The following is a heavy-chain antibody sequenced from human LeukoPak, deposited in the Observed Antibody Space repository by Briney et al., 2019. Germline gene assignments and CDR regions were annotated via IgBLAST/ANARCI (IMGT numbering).Heavy chain of an antibody. J-gene: IGHJ6*02. V-gene: IGHV3-74*01. Sequence: PGGSLRLSCIASGFSFSGHWMHWARQLPGKGLVWVSRISPTGSTTSYADSVKGRFTISRDNSKNTLYLQMNSLRAEDTAVYYCARVGTREGYSYGHYYYGMDVWGQGTTVTVSS. CDR2: ISPTGSTT. CDR1: GFSFSGHW. D-gene: IGHD5-18*01. CDR3: ARVGTREGYSYGHYYYGMDV.